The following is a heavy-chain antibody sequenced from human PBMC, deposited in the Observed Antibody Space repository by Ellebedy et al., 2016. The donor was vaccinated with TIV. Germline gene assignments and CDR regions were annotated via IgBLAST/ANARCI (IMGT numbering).Heavy chain of an antibody. CDR2: IYFGGNT. J-gene: IGHJ4*02. Sequence: MPSETLSLTCTVSGASINTGGYWWSWVRQHPGKGLEYIGYIYFGGNTDYNPSLKSRASISVDTSKNQFSLTMSSVTAAETAVYFCARDSGIPLGFDSWGQGILVTVSS. D-gene: IGHD5-18*01. CDR1: GASINTGGYW. V-gene: IGHV4-31*03. CDR3: ARDSGIPLGFDS.